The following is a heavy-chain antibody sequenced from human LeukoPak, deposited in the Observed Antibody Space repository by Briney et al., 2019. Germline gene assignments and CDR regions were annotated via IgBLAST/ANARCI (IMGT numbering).Heavy chain of an antibody. CDR3: ARHGELGNWFDP. CDR1: GYTFTNYY. J-gene: IGHJ5*02. V-gene: IGHV5-51*01. D-gene: IGHD3-16*01. CDR2: IYPGDSDT. Sequence: GESLKISCKVSGYTFTNYYIAWVRQMPGKGLEWMGIIYPGDSDTRYSPSFQGQVTISADKSISTAYLQWSSLKASDTAMYYCARHGELGNWFDPWGQGTLVTVSS.